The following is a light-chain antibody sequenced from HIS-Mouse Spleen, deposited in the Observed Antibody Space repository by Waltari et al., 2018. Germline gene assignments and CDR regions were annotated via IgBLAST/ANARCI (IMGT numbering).Light chain of an antibody. Sequence: QSALTQPASVSGSPGQSITISCTGTSSDVGGYNYVSWYQQHPGKAPKLMIYDVINRPSGVSNRFSGSKSRNTASLTISGLQAEDEADYYCSSYTSSSTYVFGTGTKVTVL. CDR1: SSDVGGYNY. J-gene: IGLJ1*01. V-gene: IGLV2-14*03. CDR2: DVI. CDR3: SSYTSSSTYV.